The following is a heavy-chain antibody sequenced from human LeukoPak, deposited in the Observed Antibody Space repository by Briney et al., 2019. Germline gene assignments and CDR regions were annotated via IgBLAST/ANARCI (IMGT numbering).Heavy chain of an antibody. CDR1: GGSFSGYY. CDR2: INHSGST. J-gene: IGHJ4*02. V-gene: IGHV4-34*01. Sequence: SETLSLTCAVYGGSFSGYYWSWIRQPPGKGLEWIGEINHSGSTNYNPSLKSRVTISVDTSKNQFSLKLSSVTAADTAVYYCARVSYYDFWSGYSKYYFDYWGQGTLVTVSS. CDR3: ARVSYYDFWSGYSKYYFDY. D-gene: IGHD3-3*01.